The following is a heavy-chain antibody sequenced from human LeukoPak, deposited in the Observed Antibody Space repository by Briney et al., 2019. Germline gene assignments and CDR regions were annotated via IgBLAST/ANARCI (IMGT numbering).Heavy chain of an antibody. Sequence: PGGSLRLSCAASGFTFSSYAMSWVRQAPGKGLEWVSAISGSGGSTYYADSVKGRFTISRDNSKNTLYLQMNSLRAEDTAVYYCARDLRAAAGTHWFDPWGQGTLVTVSS. CDR2: ISGSGGST. D-gene: IGHD6-13*01. J-gene: IGHJ5*02. CDR3: ARDLRAAAGTHWFDP. CDR1: GFTFSSYA. V-gene: IGHV3-23*01.